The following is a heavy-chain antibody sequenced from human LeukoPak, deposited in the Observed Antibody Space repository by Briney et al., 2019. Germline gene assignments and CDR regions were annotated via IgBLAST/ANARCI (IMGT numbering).Heavy chain of an antibody. J-gene: IGHJ4*02. CDR3: ARGPSITTVSYFQY. V-gene: IGHV3-30*01. CDR2: ISYDGSNT. D-gene: IGHD1-14*01. Sequence: GGSLRLSCAASGFTFSSYVTHWVRQAPGKGLEWVAVISYDGSNTNYGDSVKGQFTISRDDLKNTLYLQMNSLRAEDTALYYCARGPSITTVSYFQYWGQGTLVTVSS. CDR1: GFTFSSYV.